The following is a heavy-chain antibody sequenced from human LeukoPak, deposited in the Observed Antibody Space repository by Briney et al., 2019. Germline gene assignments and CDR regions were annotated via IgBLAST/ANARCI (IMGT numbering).Heavy chain of an antibody. CDR1: GFTFSSYA. J-gene: IGHJ4*02. CDR2: ISGSGGST. Sequence: PGGSLRLSCAASGFTFSSYAMSWVRQAPGKGLEWVSAISGSGGSTYYADSVKGRFTISRDKSKNTLYLQMNSLRAEDTAVYYCAKDQGVIVVIIDYWGQGTLVTISS. D-gene: IGHD3-22*01. V-gene: IGHV3-23*01. CDR3: AKDQGVIVVIIDY.